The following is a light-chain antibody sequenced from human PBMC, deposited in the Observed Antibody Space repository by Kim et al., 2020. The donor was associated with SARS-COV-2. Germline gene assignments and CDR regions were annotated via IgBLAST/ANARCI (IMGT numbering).Light chain of an antibody. Sequence: GSPGETATLSCRARQIVSSNLAWYQQKPGQAPRLLSYVASTRATGIPPRFSGSGSGTEFTLTISSLQSEDFAVYYCQQYNNWPPYTFGQGTKLEI. CDR1: QIVSSN. J-gene: IGKJ2*01. CDR3: QQYNNWPPYT. V-gene: IGKV3-15*01. CDR2: VAS.